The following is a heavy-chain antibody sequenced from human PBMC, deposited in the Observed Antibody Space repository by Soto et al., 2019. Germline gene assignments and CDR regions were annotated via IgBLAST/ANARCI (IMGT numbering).Heavy chain of an antibody. CDR3: ARDSADYDILTGQPPPQSAAFDI. CDR1: GFTFSSYS. D-gene: IGHD3-9*01. Sequence: GGSLRLSCAASGFTFSSYSMNWVRQAPGKGLEWVSYISSSSSTIYYADSVKGRFTISRDNAKNSLYLQMNSLRAEDTAVYYCARDSADYDILTGQPPPQSAAFDIWGQGTMVTVSS. J-gene: IGHJ3*02. CDR2: ISSSSSTI. V-gene: IGHV3-48*01.